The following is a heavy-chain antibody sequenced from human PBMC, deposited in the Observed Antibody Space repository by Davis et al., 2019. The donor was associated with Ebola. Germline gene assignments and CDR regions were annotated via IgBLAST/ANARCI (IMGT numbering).Heavy chain of an antibody. CDR2: IYYSGST. CDR1: SGSISNYY. Sequence: SETLSLTCTVSSGSISNYYWSWIRQPPGKGLEWIGYIYYSGSTNYNPSLKSRVTISVDTSKNQFSLKLSSVTAADTAAYYCARAQTTVTTEWFDPWGQGTLVTVSS. D-gene: IGHD4-17*01. J-gene: IGHJ5*02. CDR3: ARAQTTVTTEWFDP. V-gene: IGHV4-59*01.